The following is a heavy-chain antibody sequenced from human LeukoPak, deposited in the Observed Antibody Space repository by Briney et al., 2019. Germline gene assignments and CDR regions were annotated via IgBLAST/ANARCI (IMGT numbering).Heavy chain of an antibody. J-gene: IGHJ4*02. Sequence: SETLSLTCTVSGGSISSYYWSWIRQPAGKGLEWIGRIYTSGSTNYNPSLKSRVTMSVDTSKNQFSLKLSSVTAADTAVYYCAKGPPPYDSSGYYYFTSGLFDYWGQGTLVTVSS. CDR1: GGSISSYY. V-gene: IGHV4-4*07. D-gene: IGHD3-22*01. CDR2: IYTSGST. CDR3: AKGPPPYDSSGYYYFTSGLFDY.